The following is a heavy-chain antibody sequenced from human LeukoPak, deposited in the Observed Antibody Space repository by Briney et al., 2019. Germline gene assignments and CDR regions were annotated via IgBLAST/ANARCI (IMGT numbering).Heavy chain of an antibody. V-gene: IGHV4-30-4*01. CDR2: IYYSGST. CDR3: ASYYYDSSGPDPPNAFDI. D-gene: IGHD3-22*01. CDR1: GGSISSGDYY. Sequence: SETLSLTCTVSGGSISSGDYYWSWIRQPPGKGLEWIGYIYYSGSTYYNPSLKSRVTISVDTSKNQFSLKLSSVTAADTAVYYCASYYYDSSGPDPPNAFDIWGQGTMVTVSS. J-gene: IGHJ3*02.